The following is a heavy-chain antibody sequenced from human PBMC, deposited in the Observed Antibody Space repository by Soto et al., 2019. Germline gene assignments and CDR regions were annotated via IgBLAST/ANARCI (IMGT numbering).Heavy chain of an antibody. Sequence: EVQLLESGGGLVQPGGSLRLSCVGSEFTFSNYAMNWVRQAPGEGPEWVSLISSSGGTTYYADSVKGRFSISRDNSKNTLYLQMNSLRVEDTAIYYRAKDIQGRGATTGDDAFDIWGQGTMVTVSS. J-gene: IGHJ3*02. CDR2: ISSSGGTT. CDR1: EFTFSNYA. V-gene: IGHV3-23*01. CDR3: AKDIQGRGATTGDDAFDI. D-gene: IGHD1-1*01.